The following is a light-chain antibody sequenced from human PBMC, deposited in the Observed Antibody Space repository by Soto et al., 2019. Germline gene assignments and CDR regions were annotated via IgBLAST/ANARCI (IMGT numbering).Light chain of an antibody. CDR1: QSIRSW. J-gene: IGKJ5*01. CDR3: QQYNSYSIT. V-gene: IGKV1-5*01. CDR2: DAS. Sequence: DIQMTQSPSTLSASVGDRVTITCRASQSIRSWLAWYQQKPGKAPKLLIYDASSLESGVPSRFSGSGSGTDFTLTISSLQPDDFATYYGQQYNSYSITFGQGTRREIK.